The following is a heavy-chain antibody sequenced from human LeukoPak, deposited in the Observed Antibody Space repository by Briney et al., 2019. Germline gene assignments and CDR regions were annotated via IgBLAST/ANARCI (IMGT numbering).Heavy chain of an antibody. D-gene: IGHD1-1*01. J-gene: IGHJ4*02. V-gene: IGHV3-23*01. Sequence: QPGGSLRLSCAASGFTFNSYGASWVRQAPGKGLDWVASISGSGDSTYYTEAVKGGFTISRDNSKNTLYLQMNSLRAEDTAVYYCAKMGSWRVSDYWGQGTLVTVSS. CDR3: AKMGSWRVSDY. CDR2: ISGSGDST. CDR1: GFTFNSYG.